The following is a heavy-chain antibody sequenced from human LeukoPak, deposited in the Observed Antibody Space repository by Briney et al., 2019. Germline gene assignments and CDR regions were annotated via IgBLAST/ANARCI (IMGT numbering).Heavy chain of an antibody. CDR2: ISGSGGST. CDR3: ARGNRGYDFWSGYRSYYYYYGMDV. Sequence: GGSLRLSCAASGFTFSSYTMSWVRQAPGKGLEWVSAISGSGGSTYYADSVKGRFTISRDNSKNTLYLQMNSLRAEDTAVYYCARGNRGYDFWSGYRSYYYYYGMDVWGQGTTVTVSS. CDR1: GFTFSSYT. D-gene: IGHD3-3*01. V-gene: IGHV3-23*01. J-gene: IGHJ6*02.